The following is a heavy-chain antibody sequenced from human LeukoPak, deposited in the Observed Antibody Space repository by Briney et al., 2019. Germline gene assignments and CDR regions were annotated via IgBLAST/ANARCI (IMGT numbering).Heavy chain of an antibody. D-gene: IGHD1-26*01. CDR2: IKSSGSST. CDR3: AKDGSDYDYFDY. J-gene: IGHJ4*02. CDR1: GFTFSSYA. Sequence: GGSLRLSCAASGFTFSSYAMSWVRQAPGKGLEWVSSIKSSGSSTYYGDAVKGRFTISRDNAKNSLYPQMNSLRAEDTALYYCAKDGSDYDYFDYWGQGTLVTVSS. V-gene: IGHV3-23*01.